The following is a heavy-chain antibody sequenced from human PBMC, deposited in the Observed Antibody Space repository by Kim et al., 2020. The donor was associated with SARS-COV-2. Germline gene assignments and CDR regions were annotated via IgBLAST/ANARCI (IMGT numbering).Heavy chain of an antibody. D-gene: IGHD4-17*01. CDR3: ARRLTTWSYYFDY. Sequence: YSPSFQGQVTISADKSISTAYLQWSSLKASDTAMYYCARRLTTWSYYFDYWGQGTLVTVSS. J-gene: IGHJ4*02. V-gene: IGHV5-51*01.